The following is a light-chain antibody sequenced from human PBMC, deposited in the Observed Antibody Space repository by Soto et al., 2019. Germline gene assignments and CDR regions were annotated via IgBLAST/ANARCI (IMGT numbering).Light chain of an antibody. V-gene: IGKV3-20*01. CDR2: GAS. CDR3: QQYGISFT. J-gene: IGKJ3*01. Sequence: EIVLTQSPGTLSLSPGERATLSCRASQSVSSSYLAWYQQKPGQDPRLLIYGASSRATGIPDRFSGSGSGTDFTLTIRRLEPEDFAVYYCQQYGISFTFVPGTKVDIK. CDR1: QSVSSSY.